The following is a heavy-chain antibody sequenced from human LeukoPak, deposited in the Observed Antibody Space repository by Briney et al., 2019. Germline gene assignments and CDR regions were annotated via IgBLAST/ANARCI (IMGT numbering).Heavy chain of an antibody. J-gene: IGHJ4*01. CDR1: GGSISSGSYY. CDR3: ATAPNQDFFDY. CDR2: IYKSGST. Sequence: SETLSLICTVSGGSISSGSYYWSWIRQPAGKGLEWMGNIYKSGSTNYNPSLKSRLTISADTSKNQFSLKLNFVTAADTALYYCATAPNQDFFDYWGRGTLVTVSS. D-gene: IGHD1-14*01. V-gene: IGHV4-61*09.